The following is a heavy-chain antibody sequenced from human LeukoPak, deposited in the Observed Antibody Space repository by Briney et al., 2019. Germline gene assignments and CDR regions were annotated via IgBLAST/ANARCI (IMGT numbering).Heavy chain of an antibody. V-gene: IGHV3-23*01. J-gene: IGHJ4*02. CDR2: ISSSGGST. D-gene: IGHD4-11*01. Sequence: GGSLRLSCAASRFTFSSYPMSWVRQAPGRGLEWVSLISSSGGSTYYADSVRGRFTISRDKATSTLYPQMDSLRAEDTALYYCARERVTTTTFDCWGQGTLVTVSS. CDR3: ARERVTTTTFDC. CDR1: RFTFSSYP.